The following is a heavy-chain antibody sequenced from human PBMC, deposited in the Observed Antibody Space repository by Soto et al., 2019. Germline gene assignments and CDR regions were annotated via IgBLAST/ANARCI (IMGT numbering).Heavy chain of an antibody. V-gene: IGHV4-4*02. J-gene: IGHJ6*02. CDR1: GGSISSSNW. Sequence: QVQLQESGPGLVKPSGTLSLTCAVSGGSISSSNWWSWVRQPPGKGLEWIGEIYHSGSTNYHPSLKNRVTLTVDKSKNQFSLKLSSVTAAKTAVYYCARLIVVVPAAIVRYYYGMDVWGQGTTVTVSS. CDR3: ARLIVVVPAAIVRYYYGMDV. D-gene: IGHD2-2*01. CDR2: IYHSGST.